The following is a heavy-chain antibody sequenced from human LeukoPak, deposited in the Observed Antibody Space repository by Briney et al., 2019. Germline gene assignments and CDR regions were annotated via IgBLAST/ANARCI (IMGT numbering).Heavy chain of an antibody. CDR2: ISSTGRT. J-gene: IGHJ5*02. V-gene: IGHV4-4*07. CDR3: AKGAGPPWFDP. D-gene: IGHD6-19*01. Sequence: GSLRLSCAASGFTVSSNYMSWIRQPAGKGLEWIGRISSTGRTDYNPSLTSRVTISVDTSKNQLSMKLSSVTAADTAVYYCAKGAGPPWFDPWGQGILVTVSS. CDR1: GFTVSSNY.